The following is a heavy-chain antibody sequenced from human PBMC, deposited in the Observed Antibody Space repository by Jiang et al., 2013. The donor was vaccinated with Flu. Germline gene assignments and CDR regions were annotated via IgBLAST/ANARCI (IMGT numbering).Heavy chain of an antibody. Sequence: EWLGRTYYRSKWYNDYAVSVKSRITINPDTSKNQFSLQLNSVTPEDTAVYYCARDACSSTSCYYYFDYWGQGTLVTVSS. CDR2: TYYRSKWYN. V-gene: IGHV6-1*01. J-gene: IGHJ4*02. D-gene: IGHD2-2*01. CDR3: ARDACSSTSCYYYFDY.